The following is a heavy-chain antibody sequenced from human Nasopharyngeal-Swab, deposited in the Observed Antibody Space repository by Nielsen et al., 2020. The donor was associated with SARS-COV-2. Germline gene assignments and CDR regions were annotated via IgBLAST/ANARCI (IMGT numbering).Heavy chain of an antibody. CDR1: GFTFGDYA. D-gene: IGHD3-22*01. J-gene: IGHJ4*02. CDR3: AKEGGYYDLTTYFDY. CDR2: ISGSGGST. Sequence: GESLKISCTASGFTFGDYAMSWVRQAPGKGPEWVSAISGSGGSTYYADSVKGRFTISRDNSKNTLYLQMNSLRAEDTAVYYCAKEGGYYDLTTYFDYWGQGTLVTVSS. V-gene: IGHV3-23*01.